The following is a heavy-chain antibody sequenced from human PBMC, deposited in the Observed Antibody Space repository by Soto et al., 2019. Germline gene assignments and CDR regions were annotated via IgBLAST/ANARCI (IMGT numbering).Heavy chain of an antibody. J-gene: IGHJ4*02. CDR3: ARQIYDSDTGPNFQYYFDS. CDR2: IDPSDSQT. CDR1: GYSFAGYW. D-gene: IGHD3-22*01. Sequence: GESLKISCKGSGYSFAGYWITWVRQKPGKGLEWMGRIDPSDSQTYYSPSFRGHVTISVTKSITTVFLQWSSLRASDTAMYYCARQIYDSDTGPNFQYYFDSWGQGTPVTVSA. V-gene: IGHV5-10-1*01.